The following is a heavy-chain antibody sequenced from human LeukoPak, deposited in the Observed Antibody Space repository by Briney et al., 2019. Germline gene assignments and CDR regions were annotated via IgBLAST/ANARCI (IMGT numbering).Heavy chain of an antibody. CDR3: ATTRTYYDSSKGAFDI. CDR2: INHSGST. D-gene: IGHD3-22*01. V-gene: IGHV4-34*01. Sequence: PSETLSLTCAVYGGSLSGYYWNWIRQPPGKGLEWIGEINHSGSTNYIPSLKSRVTISVDTSKNQFSLKLSPVTAADTAVYYCATTRTYYDSSKGAFDIWGQGTTVTVSS. CDR1: GGSLSGYY. J-gene: IGHJ3*02.